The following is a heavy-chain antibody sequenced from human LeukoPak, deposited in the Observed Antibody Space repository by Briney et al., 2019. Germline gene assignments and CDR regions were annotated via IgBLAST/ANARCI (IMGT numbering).Heavy chain of an antibody. CDR1: GFTFSNAW. Sequence: GGSLRLSCAASGFTFSNAWISWVRQAPGKGLEWVGRIKSKTDGGTTDYAAPVKGRFTISRDDSKNTLYLQMNSLKTEDTAVYYCTTAPYYYDSSGYSGAFDIWGQGTMVTVSS. CDR2: IKSKTDGGTT. CDR3: TTAPYYYDSSGYSGAFDI. J-gene: IGHJ3*02. D-gene: IGHD3-22*01. V-gene: IGHV3-15*01.